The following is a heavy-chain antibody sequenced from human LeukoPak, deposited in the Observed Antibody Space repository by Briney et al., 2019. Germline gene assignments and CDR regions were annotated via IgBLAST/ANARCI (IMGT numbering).Heavy chain of an antibody. V-gene: IGHV3-53*01. Sequence: GGSLRLSCAASGFTFSTYTMNWVRQAPGKGLEWVSLSYIGTYYADSVKGRFTLSRDNSKNTLYLQMNSLRAEDTAVYYCATRSGNYYYWGQGTLVTVSS. CDR3: ATRSGNYYY. J-gene: IGHJ4*02. CDR1: GFTFSTYT. CDR2: SYIGT. D-gene: IGHD1-26*01.